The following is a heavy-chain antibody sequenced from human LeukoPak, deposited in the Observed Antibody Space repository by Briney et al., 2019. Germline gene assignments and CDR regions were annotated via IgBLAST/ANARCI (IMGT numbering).Heavy chain of an antibody. V-gene: IGHV1-69*06. CDR1: GGTFSSYA. CDR3: ARVTMVRGIYGWTSDY. D-gene: IGHD3-10*01. J-gene: IGHJ4*02. Sequence: SVKVSCKASGGTFSSYAISWVRQAPGQGLEWMGGIIPIFGTANYAQKFQGRVTITADKSTSTAYMELSSLRSEDTAVYYCARVTMVRGIYGWTSDYWGQGTLVTVSS. CDR2: IIPIFGTA.